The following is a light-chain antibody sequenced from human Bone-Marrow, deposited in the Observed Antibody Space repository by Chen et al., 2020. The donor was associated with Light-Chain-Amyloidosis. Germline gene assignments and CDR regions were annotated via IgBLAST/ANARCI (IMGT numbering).Light chain of an antibody. CDR1: DLPTKY. Sequence: SYELTQPPSVSVSPGQTARITCSGDDLPTKYAYWYQQKPGQAPVLVIHRDTERPSGISERLSGSSSGTTATLSISGVQAEDEADYNCQSADSSGSDEVIFGGGTKLTVL. CDR2: RDT. CDR3: QSADSSGSDEVI. J-gene: IGLJ2*01. V-gene: IGLV3-25*03.